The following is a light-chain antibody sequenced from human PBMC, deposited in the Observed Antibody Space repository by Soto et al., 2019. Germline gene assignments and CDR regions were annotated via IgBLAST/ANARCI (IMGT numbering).Light chain of an antibody. CDR2: WAS. CDR3: QKYSSTPFT. Sequence: DIVMTQSPDSLAVSLGERATINCKSSQSVLYTSNNKNYLAWYQQKPGQPPKLLIYWASARESGVPDRFSGSGSGTDFTLTISSLQAEDVAVYYCQKYSSTPFTFGPGTKVDFK. V-gene: IGKV4-1*01. CDR1: QSVLYTSNNKNY. J-gene: IGKJ3*01.